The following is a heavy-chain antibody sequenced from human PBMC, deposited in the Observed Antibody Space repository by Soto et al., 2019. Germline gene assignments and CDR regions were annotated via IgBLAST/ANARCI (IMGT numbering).Heavy chain of an antibody. D-gene: IGHD1-26*01. J-gene: IGHJ4*02. CDR2: IYYSGRT. CDR3: ASSIVGPKNYFDY. V-gene: IGHV4-59*01. Sequence: PSETLSLTCTFSGGSISSYYWSWIRQPPGKGLEWIGYIYYSGRTNYNPSLKSRVTMSVDTSKKQFSLKLTSVTASDTAVYYCASSIVGPKNYFDYWAQGTLVTVS. CDR1: GGSISSYY.